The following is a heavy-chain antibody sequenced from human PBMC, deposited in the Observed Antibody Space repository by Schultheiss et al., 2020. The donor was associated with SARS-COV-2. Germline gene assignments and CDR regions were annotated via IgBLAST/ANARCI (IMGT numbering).Heavy chain of an antibody. CDR1: GFTFSNAW. V-gene: IGHV3-23*01. CDR3: ATDLAGEEDH. CDR2: ISGSGGST. Sequence: GESLKISCAASGFTFSNAWMSWVRQAPGKGLEWVSAISGSGGSTYYADSVKGRFTISRDNAKKTLYLQMNSLRGEDTAVYYCATDLAGEEDHWGQGTLVTVSS. D-gene: IGHD3-16*01. J-gene: IGHJ4*02.